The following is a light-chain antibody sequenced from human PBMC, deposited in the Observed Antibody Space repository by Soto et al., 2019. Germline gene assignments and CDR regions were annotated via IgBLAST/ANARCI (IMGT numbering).Light chain of an antibody. J-gene: IGKJ4*01. Sequence: IVMPHSPATMSLSPGDKATLSCRASQSISNNFAWFQQKPGQVPRLLIYGASNRATGVSARFSGSGSGTEFTLTISSLQSEDFAVYYCQQYHTWPITFGGGTKVDI. CDR2: GAS. CDR1: QSISNN. V-gene: IGKV3-15*01. CDR3: QQYHTWPIT.